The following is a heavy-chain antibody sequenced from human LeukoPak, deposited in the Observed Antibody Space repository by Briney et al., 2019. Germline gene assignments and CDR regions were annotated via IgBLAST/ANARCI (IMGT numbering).Heavy chain of an antibody. J-gene: IGHJ4*02. CDR1: GFTFSSYW. D-gene: IGHD3-16*01. CDR3: ATDRAWGGFDN. CDR2: IRTDGGST. V-gene: IGHV3-74*01. Sequence: GGSLRLSCAASGFTFSSYWKHWVRQAPGKGLVWVSRIRTDGGSTYYADSVKGRFTVSRDNAENTLYLQMNSLRLEDTAVYYCATDRAWGGFDNWGQGTLVTVSS.